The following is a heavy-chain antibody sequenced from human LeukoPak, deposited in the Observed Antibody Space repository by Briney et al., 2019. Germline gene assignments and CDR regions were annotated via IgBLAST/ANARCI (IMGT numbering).Heavy chain of an antibody. Sequence: SETLSLTCTVSGGSISSYYWGWIRQPPGKGLEWIGSIYYSGSTYYSPSLKSRVTISVDTSKNQFSLKLNSVTAADTAVYYCATHSSSRGPLRYWGQGALVTVSS. CDR1: GGSISSYY. CDR2: IYYSGST. CDR3: ATHSSSRGPLRY. V-gene: IGHV4-39*01. D-gene: IGHD6-13*01. J-gene: IGHJ4*02.